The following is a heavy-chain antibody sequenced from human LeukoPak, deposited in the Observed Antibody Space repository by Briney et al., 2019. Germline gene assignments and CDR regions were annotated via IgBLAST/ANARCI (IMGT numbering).Heavy chain of an antibody. J-gene: IGHJ4*02. V-gene: IGHV3-43*02. CDR2: ISGDGGST. CDR1: GFTFSSYA. D-gene: IGHD6-13*01. Sequence: GGSLRLSCAASGFTFSSYAMSWVRQAPGKGLEWVSLISGDGGSTYYADSVKGRFTISRDNSKNSLYLQMNSLRTEDTALYYCAKDTPAIAAAGGIDYWGQGTLVTVSS. CDR3: AKDTPAIAAAGGIDY.